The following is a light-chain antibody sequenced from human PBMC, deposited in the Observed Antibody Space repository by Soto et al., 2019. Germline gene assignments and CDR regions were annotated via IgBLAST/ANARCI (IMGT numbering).Light chain of an antibody. J-gene: IGLJ1*01. CDR3: QSYENSLGATYV. Sequence: QSVLTQPPSVSGAPGQRVTISCTGSSSNLGAGYDVHWYQQLPGTAPRLLIYGNNNRPSGVPDRLSGSRSGTSASLAITGLQTEDEADYYCQSYENSLGATYVFGTGTKVTVL. V-gene: IGLV1-40*01. CDR1: SSNLGAGYD. CDR2: GNN.